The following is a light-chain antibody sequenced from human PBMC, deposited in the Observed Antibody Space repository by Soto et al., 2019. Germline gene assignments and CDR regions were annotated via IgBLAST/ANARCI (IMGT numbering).Light chain of an antibody. V-gene: IGKV3-15*01. J-gene: IGKJ2*01. CDR2: GVS. CDR3: QQYNNWPLYT. CDR1: QSVGSN. Sequence: DIVMTQSPATLSVSPGERVTLSCRASQSVGSNLAWYQQKPGQAPRLFIYGVSNRATGIPARFSGSGSGTEFTLTISSLQSEDFAVYYCQQYNNWPLYTFGQGTKVDIK.